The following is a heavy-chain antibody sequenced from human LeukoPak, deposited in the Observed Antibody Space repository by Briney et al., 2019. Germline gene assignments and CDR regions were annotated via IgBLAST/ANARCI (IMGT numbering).Heavy chain of an antibody. D-gene: IGHD2-2*01. CDR1: GYTFTSYG. CDR2: IIPIFGTA. V-gene: IGHV1-69*13. Sequence: GASVKVSCKASGYTFTSYGISWVRQAPGQGLEWMGGIIPIFGTANYAQKFQGRVTITADESTSTAYMELSSLRSEDTAVYYCASPPDIVVVPAASVYYYYGMDVWGQGTTVTVSS. CDR3: ASPPDIVVVPAASVYYYYGMDV. J-gene: IGHJ6*02.